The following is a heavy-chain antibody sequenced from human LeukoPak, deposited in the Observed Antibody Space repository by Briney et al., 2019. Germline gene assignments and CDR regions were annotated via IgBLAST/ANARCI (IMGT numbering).Heavy chain of an antibody. J-gene: IGHJ5*02. Sequence: ASVKVSCKASGYTFTSYDINWVRQATGQGLEWMGWMNPNSGNTGYAQKFQGRVTITRNTSISTAYMELSSLRSENTAVYYCARALAIVDTATPGWFAPCSQGTLVTVSS. CDR3: ARALAIVDTATPGWFAP. V-gene: IGHV1-8*03. CDR1: GYTFTSYD. D-gene: IGHD5-18*01. CDR2: MNPNSGNT.